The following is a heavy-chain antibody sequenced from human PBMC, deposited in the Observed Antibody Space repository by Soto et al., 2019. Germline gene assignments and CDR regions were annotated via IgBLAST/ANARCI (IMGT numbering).Heavy chain of an antibody. J-gene: IGHJ3*02. CDR3: AKDRRLGQAQVCDDAFDI. CDR1: GYRFTSYG. V-gene: IGHV1-18*01. D-gene: IGHD1-26*01. CDR2: ISAYSGNT. Sequence: QVQVVQSGAEVKKPGASVKVSCKTSGYRFTSYGIGWVRQVPGQGLEWMGWISAYSGNTNYAQTFQGRVTLTTDISTSTVYMELRSLRSDDTAVYYCAKDRRLGQAQVCDDAFDIWGQGTLVSVS.